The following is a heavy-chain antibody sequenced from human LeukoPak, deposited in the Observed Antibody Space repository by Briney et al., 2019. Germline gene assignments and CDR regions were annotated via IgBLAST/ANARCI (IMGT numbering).Heavy chain of an antibody. D-gene: IGHD2-15*01. CDR1: GGSISSSGYY. CDR3: ARYYCSAGICYYLDY. V-gene: IGHV4-61*05. Sequence: PSQTLSLTCTVSGGSISSSGYYWGWIRQPPGKGLEFIGHIYYDGNTKYNPSLKSRVTISLDTSKSQFSLKLTSVTAADTAIYFCARYYCSAGICYYLDYWGQGTLVTVSS. CDR2: IYYDGNT. J-gene: IGHJ4*02.